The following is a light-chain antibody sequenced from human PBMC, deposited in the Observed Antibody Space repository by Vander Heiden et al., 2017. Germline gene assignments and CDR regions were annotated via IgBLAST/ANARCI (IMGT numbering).Light chain of an antibody. Sequence: SVLTQPPSAPGTPGQSVTISCSGTSSNIGANTVSWYRQLPGTAPKLLIYSNNQRPSAIPDRFSGSKSGTSAYLAISGLQSDDETLYYCATWNDTLNGPMFGGGTSLTVL. J-gene: IGLJ3*02. CDR3: ATWNDTLNGPM. CDR1: SSNIGANT. CDR2: SNN. V-gene: IGLV1-44*01.